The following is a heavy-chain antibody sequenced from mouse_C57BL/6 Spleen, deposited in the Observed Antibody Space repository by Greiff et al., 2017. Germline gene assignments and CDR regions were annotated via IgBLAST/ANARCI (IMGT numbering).Heavy chain of an antibody. CDR1: GFTFSSYA. CDR3: ARGRGLRPAMDY. J-gene: IGHJ4*01. V-gene: IGHV5-4*01. CDR2: ISDGGSYT. D-gene: IGHD2-4*01. Sequence: EVQVVESGGGLVKPGGSLKLSCAASGFTFSSYAMSWVRQTPEKRLEWVATISDGGSYTYYPDNVKGRFTISRDNAKNNLDLQMSHLKSEDTAMYYCARGRGLRPAMDYWGQGTSVTVSS.